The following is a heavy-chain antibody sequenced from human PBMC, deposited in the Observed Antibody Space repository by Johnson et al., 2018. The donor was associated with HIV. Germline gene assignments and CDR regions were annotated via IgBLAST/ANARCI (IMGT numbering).Heavy chain of an antibody. J-gene: IGHJ3*02. D-gene: IGHD3-10*01. CDR2: IWFDGSNK. Sequence: QVQLVESGGGLVQPGGSLRLSCAASGFTFSSYGMYWVRQAPGKGLEWVAVIWFDGSNKYYADSVKGRFTISRDNSKNTLYLQMNSLRAEDTAVYYCAKEGITMEVDIWGQGTMVTVSS. V-gene: IGHV3-33*06. CDR3: AKEGITMEVDI. CDR1: GFTFSSYG.